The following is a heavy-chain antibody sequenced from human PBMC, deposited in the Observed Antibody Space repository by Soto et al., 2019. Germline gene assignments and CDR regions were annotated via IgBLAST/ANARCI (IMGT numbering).Heavy chain of an antibody. CDR2: IDSSGRTR. V-gene: IGHV3-11*01. CDR1: GFRFSDYN. CDR3: ARERRGSSSSVLVY. J-gene: IGHJ4*02. Sequence: GGSRRLSCAASGFRFSDYNMCWISQAPGKGLKWISSIDSSGRTRFYADSVKGRFTISRDNPKNSLCLQMNSLRAEDMAVYYCARERRGSSSSVLVYWGQGTLVTVS. D-gene: IGHD6-6*01.